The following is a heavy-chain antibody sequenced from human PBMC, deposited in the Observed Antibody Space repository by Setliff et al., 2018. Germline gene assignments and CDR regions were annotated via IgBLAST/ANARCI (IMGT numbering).Heavy chain of an antibody. CDR1: GGSISSSSYY. V-gene: IGHV4-61*02. Sequence: LSLTCTVSGGSISSSSYYWSWIRQLAGEGLEWIGRLHTSGTTDYNPSLKGRVTISADTSTNHFSLKLTSVTAADTAVYYCARDNTIVGATDYWGQGALVTVS. D-gene: IGHD1-26*01. CDR3: ARDNTIVGATDY. J-gene: IGHJ4*02. CDR2: LHTSGTT.